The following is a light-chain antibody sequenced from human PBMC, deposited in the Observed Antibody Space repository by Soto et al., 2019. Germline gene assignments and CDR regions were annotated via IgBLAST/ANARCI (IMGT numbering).Light chain of an antibody. CDR2: DVT. V-gene: IGLV2-14*01. Sequence: QSALTQPASVSGSPGQSITISCTGTSSDIGAYNYVSWYQQHPGKAPKVMIYDVTDRPSGVSNRFSGSKSGYTASLTISGLQAEDEADYYCSSYTSSSTVVFAGGTKLTVL. CDR3: SSYTSSSTVV. J-gene: IGLJ2*01. CDR1: SSDIGAYNY.